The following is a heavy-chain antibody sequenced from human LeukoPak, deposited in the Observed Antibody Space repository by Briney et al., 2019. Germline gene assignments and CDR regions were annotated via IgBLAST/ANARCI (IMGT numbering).Heavy chain of an antibody. CDR1: GFTVSSNY. CDR3: ARDRGGDSNAYADF. J-gene: IGHJ4*02. D-gene: IGHD3-22*01. V-gene: IGHV3-66*01. CDR2: IYSGGST. Sequence: GGSLRLSCAASGFTVSSNYMSWVRQAPGKGLEWVPVIYSGGSTYYADSVKGRFTISRDNSKNTLYLQMNSLRAEDTAVYYCARDRGGDSNAYADFWSQETLVTVSA.